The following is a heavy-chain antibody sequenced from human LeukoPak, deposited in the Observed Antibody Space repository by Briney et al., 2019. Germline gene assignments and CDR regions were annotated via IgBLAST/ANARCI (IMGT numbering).Heavy chain of an antibody. V-gene: IGHV4-4*07. CDR3: ARGAVTFDY. J-gene: IGHJ4*02. Sequence: PSETLSLTCTVSSGSISSSYWNWIRQTAGKGLEWIGRIYTSGSTSYNPSLKSRVTMSIDTSKNQFSLKLSPVAAADTAVYYCARGAVTFDYWGQGTLVTVSS. CDR2: IYTSGST. CDR1: SGSISSSY. D-gene: IGHD4-17*01.